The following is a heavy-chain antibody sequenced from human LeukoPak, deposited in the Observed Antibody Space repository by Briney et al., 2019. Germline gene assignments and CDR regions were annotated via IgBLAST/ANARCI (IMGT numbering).Heavy chain of an antibody. D-gene: IGHD6-13*01. CDR1: GGSISSGSYY. Sequence: PSETLSLTCTVSGGSISSGSYYWSWIRQPPGKGLEWIGYIYYSGSTNYNPSLKSRVTISVDTSKNQFSLKLSSVTAADTAVYYCARYWLDPHSSSWPANWFDPWGQGTLVTVSS. V-gene: IGHV4-61*01. CDR2: IYYSGST. J-gene: IGHJ5*02. CDR3: ARYWLDPHSSSWPANWFDP.